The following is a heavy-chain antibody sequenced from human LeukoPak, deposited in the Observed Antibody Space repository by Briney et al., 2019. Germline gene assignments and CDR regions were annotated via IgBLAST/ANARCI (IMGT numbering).Heavy chain of an antibody. CDR2: IYHSGST. CDR3: ASMTGYYYGSGSFY. J-gene: IGHJ4*02. D-gene: IGHD3-10*01. V-gene: IGHV4-4*02. CDR1: GGSISSSNW. Sequence: SETLSLTCAVSGGSISSSNWWSWVRQPPGKGLEWIGEIYHSGSTNYKPSLKSRVTISVDKSKNQFSLKLSSVTAADTAVYYCASMTGYYYGSGSFYWGQGTLVTVSS.